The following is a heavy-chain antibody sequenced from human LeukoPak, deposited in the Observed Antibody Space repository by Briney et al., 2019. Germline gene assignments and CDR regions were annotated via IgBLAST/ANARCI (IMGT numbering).Heavy chain of an antibody. V-gene: IGHV3-23*01. CDR1: GLSFSIYG. Sequence: GASLRLSCAASGLSFSIYGMGWARHAPGKGLVCVVATNGSYGTTYYADAAIGPFTITRDNSKNTLYLQMNSLRADDTAVYNCAKDRYYVDYWGQGTLVTVSS. J-gene: IGHJ4*02. CDR2: TNGSYGTT. CDR3: AKDRYYVDY.